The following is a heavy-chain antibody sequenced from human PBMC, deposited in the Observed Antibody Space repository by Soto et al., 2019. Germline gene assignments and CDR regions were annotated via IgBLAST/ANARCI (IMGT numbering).Heavy chain of an antibody. J-gene: IGHJ5*02. CDR1: GGSFSGYY. CDR2: INHSGST. CDR3: ARARDSSSRPLGWFDP. Sequence: SETLSLTCAVYGGSFSGYYWRWIRQPPGKGLEWIGEINHSGSTNYNPSLKSRVTISVDTSKNQFSLKLSSVTAADTAVYYCARARDSSSRPLGWFDPWGQGTLVTVSS. V-gene: IGHV4-34*01. D-gene: IGHD6-13*01.